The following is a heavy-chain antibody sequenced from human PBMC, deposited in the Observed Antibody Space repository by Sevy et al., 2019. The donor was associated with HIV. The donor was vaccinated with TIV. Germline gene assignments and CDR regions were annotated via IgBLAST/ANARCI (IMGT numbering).Heavy chain of an antibody. Sequence: SETLSLTCAVYGGSFSGYYWSWIRQPPGKGLEWIGEINHSGSTNYNPSLKSRVTISVDTSKNQFSLKLSSVTAADTAVYYCATLAGGGVRGVSTVDVWGKGTTVTVSS. CDR1: GGSFSGYY. D-gene: IGHD3-10*01. V-gene: IGHV4-34*01. CDR3: ATLAGGGVRGVSTVDV. CDR2: INHSGST. J-gene: IGHJ6*04.